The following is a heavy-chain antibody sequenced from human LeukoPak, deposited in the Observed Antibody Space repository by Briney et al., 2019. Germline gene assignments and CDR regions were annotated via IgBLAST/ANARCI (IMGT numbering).Heavy chain of an antibody. V-gene: IGHV4-30-4*08. CDR2: IYYSGST. Sequence: PSETLSLTCTVSGGSISSGGYYWSWIRQPPGKGLEWIGYIYYSGSTYYNPSLKSRVTISVDTSKNQFSLKLSSVTAADTAVYYCATHSSSWYLGYYYYYMDVWGKGTTVTVSS. CDR3: ATHSSSWYLGYYYYYMDV. J-gene: IGHJ6*03. CDR1: GGSISSGGYY. D-gene: IGHD6-13*01.